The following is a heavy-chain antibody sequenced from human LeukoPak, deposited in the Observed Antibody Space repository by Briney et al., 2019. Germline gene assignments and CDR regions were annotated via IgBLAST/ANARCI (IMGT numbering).Heavy chain of an antibody. CDR2: ISYDESYR. J-gene: IGHJ4*02. V-gene: IGHV3-30*18. CDR1: GFTFSDYG. D-gene: IGHD3-22*01. CDR3: AKETDLRHSRGADFDS. Sequence: GRSLRLSCAASGFTFSDYGMHWVRQAPGKGLEWVAVISYDESYRYYLDSVRGRFTISRDNSMNTLYLQMNSLRAEDTAVYYCAKETDLRHSRGADFDSWGQGTLVTVSS.